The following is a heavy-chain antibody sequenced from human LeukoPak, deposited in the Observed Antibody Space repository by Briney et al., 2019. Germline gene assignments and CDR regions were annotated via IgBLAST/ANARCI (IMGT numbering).Heavy chain of an antibody. Sequence: GGSLRLSCAASGFTFSNYAMSWVRQAPGKGLEWVSAISDRGDSPYYRDSVKGRFTISRDNSKNTFYLQMNSLRAEDTAVYYCARGGLFKYFFDYWGQGTPVTVSS. J-gene: IGHJ4*02. CDR1: GFTFSNYA. CDR2: ISDRGDSP. V-gene: IGHV3-23*01. CDR3: ARGGLFKYFFDY. D-gene: IGHD2-15*01.